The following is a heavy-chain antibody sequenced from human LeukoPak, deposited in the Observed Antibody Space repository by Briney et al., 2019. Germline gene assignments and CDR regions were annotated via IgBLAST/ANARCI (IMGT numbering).Heavy chain of an antibody. CDR3: ARGIAARPSDFDY. CDR2: IYSGGST. V-gene: IGHV3-53*01. Sequence: GGSLRLSCAASGFTFSSYAMSWVRQAPGKGLEWVSVIYSGGSTYYADSVKGRFTISRDNSKNTLYLQMNSLRAEDTAVYYCARGIAARPSDFDYWGQGTLVTVSS. D-gene: IGHD6-6*01. CDR1: GFTFSSYA. J-gene: IGHJ4*02.